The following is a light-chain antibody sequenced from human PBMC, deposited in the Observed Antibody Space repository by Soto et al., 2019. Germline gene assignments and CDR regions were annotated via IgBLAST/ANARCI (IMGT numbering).Light chain of an antibody. V-gene: IGKV3-11*01. CDR2: DAS. J-gene: IGKJ1*01. Sequence: EIVLTQSPATLSLSPGERATLSCRASQSVSSYLAWYQQKPGQAPRPLIYDASNRATGIPARFSGSGSGTDFTLTISSLEPEDFAIYYCQQRYNWRRTFGQGTKVDSK. CDR3: QQRYNWRRT. CDR1: QSVSSY.